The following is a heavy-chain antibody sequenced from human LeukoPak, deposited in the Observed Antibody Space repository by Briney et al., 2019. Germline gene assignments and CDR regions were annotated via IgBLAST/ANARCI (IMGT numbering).Heavy chain of an antibody. CDR2: ISSSSSYI. Sequence: GSLRLSCAASGFTFSSYSMNWVRQAPGKGLEWVSSISSSSSYIYYADSVKGRFTISRDNAKNSLYLQMTSLRAEDTAVYYCARTVTYYYGSGSFDLDYWGQGTLVTVSS. D-gene: IGHD3-10*01. J-gene: IGHJ4*02. CDR3: ARTVTYYYGSGSFDLDY. CDR1: GFTFSSYS. V-gene: IGHV3-21*01.